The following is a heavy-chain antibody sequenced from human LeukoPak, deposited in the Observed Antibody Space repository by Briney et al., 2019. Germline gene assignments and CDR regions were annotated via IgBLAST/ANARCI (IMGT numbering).Heavy chain of an antibody. J-gene: IGHJ6*02. Sequence: PGGSLRHSCAASGFTFSSYGMHWVRPAPGKGLEGVAVISYDGSNKYYADSVQGRFTISRDNSKNTLYLQMNGLRAEDTAVYYCAKTSLCSSTSCRYYGMDVWGQGTTVTVSS. V-gene: IGHV3-30*18. CDR3: AKTSLCSSTSCRYYGMDV. D-gene: IGHD2-2*01. CDR1: GFTFSSYG. CDR2: ISYDGSNK.